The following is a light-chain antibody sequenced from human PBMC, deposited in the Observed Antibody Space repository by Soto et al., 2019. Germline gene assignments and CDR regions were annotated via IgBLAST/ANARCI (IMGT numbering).Light chain of an antibody. V-gene: IGKV3D-15*01. J-gene: IGKJ4*01. CDR2: GAS. Sequence: EILLTQSPDTLSLSPGERATLSCRAAQSVGTRLAWYQHKTGQAPRLLISGASSRATGIPDRFTGSGSETSFTLTISSLQSEDFAVYYCQQYNDWPLSFGGGTKVDIK. CDR3: QQYNDWPLS. CDR1: QSVGTR.